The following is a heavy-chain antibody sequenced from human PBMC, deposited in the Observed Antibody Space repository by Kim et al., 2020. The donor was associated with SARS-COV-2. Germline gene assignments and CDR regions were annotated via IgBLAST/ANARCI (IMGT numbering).Heavy chain of an antibody. CDR3: ARGTRWFGELFEAFDI. V-gene: IGHV1-18*01. Sequence: KLQGRVTMTTDTSTSTAYMELRSLRSDDTAVYYCARGTRWFGELFEAFDIWGQGTMVTVSS. J-gene: IGHJ3*02. D-gene: IGHD3-10*01.